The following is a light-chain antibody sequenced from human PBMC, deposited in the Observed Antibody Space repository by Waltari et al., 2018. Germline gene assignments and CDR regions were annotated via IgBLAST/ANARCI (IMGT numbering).Light chain of an antibody. V-gene: IGLV3-19*01. CDR2: GND. J-gene: IGLJ3*02. CDR1: SPRRDY. Sequence: SSELTQDPAVSVALGQTVRITCQGDSPRRDYARWYQQRPGQAPFLVLYGNDNRPSGIPDRFSCCTSGNTASFTIPRAQAEDAGVYYCLSRDSSSTRVFGGGTTLTV. CDR3: LSRDSSSTRV.